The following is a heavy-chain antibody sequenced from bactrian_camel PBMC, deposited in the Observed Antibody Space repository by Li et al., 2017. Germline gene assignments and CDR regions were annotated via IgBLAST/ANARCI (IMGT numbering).Heavy chain of an antibody. J-gene: IGHJ4*01. V-gene: IGHV3S42*01. CDR1: LNPDSRYC. D-gene: IGHD5*01. Sequence: VESGGGSVQAGGSLRLSCVTSLNPDSRYCLGWIRQVPGKEREGVAAFRGDGRTSYADSVKGRFTMSGDVAENRVYLQMNSLKFEDTALYYCATQRVGWAPADDWGQGTQVTVS. CDR2: FRGDGRT. CDR3: ATQRVGWAPADD.